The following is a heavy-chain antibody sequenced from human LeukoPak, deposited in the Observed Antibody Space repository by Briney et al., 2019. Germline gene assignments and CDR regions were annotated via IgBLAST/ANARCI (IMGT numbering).Heavy chain of an antibody. J-gene: IGHJ4*02. CDR1: GYTFTSYG. Sequence: GASVKVSCKASGYTFTSYGISWVRQAAGQGLEWMGWINAGNGNTKYSQKFQGRVTITRDTSASTAYMELSSLRSEDTAVYYCARDKPVAGFDYWGQGTLVTVSS. CDR2: INAGNGNT. V-gene: IGHV1-3*01. D-gene: IGHD6-19*01. CDR3: ARDKPVAGFDY.